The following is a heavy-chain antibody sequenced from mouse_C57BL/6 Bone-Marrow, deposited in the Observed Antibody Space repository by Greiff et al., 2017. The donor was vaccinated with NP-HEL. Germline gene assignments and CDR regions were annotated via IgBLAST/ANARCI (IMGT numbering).Heavy chain of an antibody. Sequence: VKLMESGAELVRPGTSVKMSCKASGYTFTNYWIGWAKQRPGHGLEWIGDIYPGGGYTNYHEKFKGKATLTADKSSSTAYMQFSSLTSEDSAIYYCARGGGYLWYFDVWGTGTTVTVSS. D-gene: IGHD1-1*02. V-gene: IGHV1-63*01. J-gene: IGHJ1*03. CDR3: ARGGGYLWYFDV. CDR1: GYTFTNYW. CDR2: IYPGGGYT.